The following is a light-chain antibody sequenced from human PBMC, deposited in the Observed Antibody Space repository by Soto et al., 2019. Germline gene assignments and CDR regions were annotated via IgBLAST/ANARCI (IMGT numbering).Light chain of an antibody. CDR3: QSYDSSLSGYV. V-gene: IGLV1-40*01. Sequence: SVLTQSPSVSGAPGQRVTISCTGSSSNIGAGYDVHWYQQLPGTAPKLLIYGSSNPPSGVPDRFSGSKSGTPASLAITGLQADDEADYYCQSYDSSLSGYVFGTGTKVTLL. CDR1: SSNIGAGYD. J-gene: IGLJ1*01. CDR2: GSS.